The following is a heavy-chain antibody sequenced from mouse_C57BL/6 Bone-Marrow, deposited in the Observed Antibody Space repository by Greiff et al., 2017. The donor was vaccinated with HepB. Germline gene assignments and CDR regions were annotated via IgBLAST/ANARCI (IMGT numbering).Heavy chain of an antibody. CDR1: GYTFTSYW. V-gene: IGHV1-7*01. Sequence: VQLQQSGAELAKPGASVKLSCKASGYTFTSYWIHWVKQRPGQGLEWIGYINPSSGYTKYNQKFKDKATLTADKSSSTAYMQLSSLTYEDSAVYYCASEYITTVGYFDYWGQGTTLTVSS. CDR2: INPSSGYT. D-gene: IGHD1-1*01. J-gene: IGHJ2*01. CDR3: ASEYITTVGYFDY.